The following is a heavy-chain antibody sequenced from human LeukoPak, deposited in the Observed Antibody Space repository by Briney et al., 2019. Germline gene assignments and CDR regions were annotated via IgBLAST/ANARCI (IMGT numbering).Heavy chain of an antibody. Sequence: SSETLSPTCTVSGGSIFSSYWNWIRQPPGRGLEWIGYIYSTGITSYNPSLKSRGTISIATSENQFSLRLNSVTAADTAFYYCARRAYFDTSGYSPAAGYFDLWGRGTLVTVSS. J-gene: IGHJ2*01. CDR1: GGSIFSSY. CDR2: IYSTGIT. V-gene: IGHV4-59*08. D-gene: IGHD3-22*01. CDR3: ARRAYFDTSGYSPAAGYFDL.